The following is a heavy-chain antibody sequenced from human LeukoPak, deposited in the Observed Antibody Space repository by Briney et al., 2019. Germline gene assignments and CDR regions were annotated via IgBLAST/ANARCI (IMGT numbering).Heavy chain of an antibody. D-gene: IGHD3-22*01. V-gene: IGHV4-59*01. CDR1: GGSISSYY. Sequence: PSETLSLTYTVSGGSISSYYWSWIRQPPGKGLEWIGYIYYSGSTNYNPSLKSRVTISVDTSKNQFSLKLSSVTAADTAVYYCARDDYYDSRAFDIWGQGTMVTVSS. J-gene: IGHJ3*02. CDR3: ARDDYYDSRAFDI. CDR2: IYYSGST.